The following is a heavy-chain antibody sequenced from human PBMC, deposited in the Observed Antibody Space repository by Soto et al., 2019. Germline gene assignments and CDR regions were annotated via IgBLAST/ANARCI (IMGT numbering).Heavy chain of an antibody. J-gene: IGHJ6*02. Sequence: QVQLVQSVAEVKKPGSSVKVSCKASGGTFSSYAISWVRQAPGQGLEWMVGIIPIFGTANYAPKFQGRVTITADKSTSTAYMELSSLRSEDTSVYYCARDVTMVQGVTDGSDVGGQGTTVTVS. CDR3: ARDVTMVQGVTDGSDV. V-gene: IGHV1-69*06. D-gene: IGHD3-10*01. CDR1: GGTFSSYA. CDR2: IIPIFGTA.